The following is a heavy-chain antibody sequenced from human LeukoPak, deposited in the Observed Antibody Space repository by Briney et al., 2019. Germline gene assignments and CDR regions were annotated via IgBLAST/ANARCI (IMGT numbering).Heavy chain of an antibody. V-gene: IGHV4-39*01. Sequence: PSQTLSLTCTVSGGSTNSSNYYWGWIRQPPGKGLEWIGNIYYSGSTYYNPSLKSRVTISVDTSKNQFSLKLNSVTAADTAVYYCARQLSSGYIFDYWGQGTLVTVSS. J-gene: IGHJ4*02. CDR1: GGSTNSSNYY. CDR3: ARQLSSGYIFDY. D-gene: IGHD6-19*01. CDR2: IYYSGST.